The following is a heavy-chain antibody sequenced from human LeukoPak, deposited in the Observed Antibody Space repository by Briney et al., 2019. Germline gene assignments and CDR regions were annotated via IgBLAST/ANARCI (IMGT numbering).Heavy chain of an antibody. CDR2: ISSSSSYI. CDR3: AREEFTKQVLSAFDI. V-gene: IGHV3-21*01. Sequence: GGSLRLSCAASGFTFSSYSMNWVRQAPGKGLEWVSSISSSSSYIYYADSVKGRFTISRDNAKNSLYLQMNSLRAEDTAVYYCAREEFTKQVLSAFDIWAKGQWSPSLQ. CDR1: GFTFSSYS. J-gene: IGHJ3*02.